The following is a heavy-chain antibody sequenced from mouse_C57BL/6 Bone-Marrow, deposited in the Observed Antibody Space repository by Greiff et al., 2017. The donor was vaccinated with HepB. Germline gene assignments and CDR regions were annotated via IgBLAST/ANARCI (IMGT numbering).Heavy chain of an antibody. J-gene: IGHJ2*01. D-gene: IGHD2-10*01. CDR3: ARESLLLTSYYFDY. CDR2: IYPGSGST. V-gene: IGHV1-55*01. CDR1: GYTFTSYW. Sequence: QVQLKQPGAELVKPGASVKMSCKASGYTFTSYWITWVKQRPGQGLEWIGDIYPGSGSTNYNEKFKSKATLTVDTSSSTAYMQLSSLPSEDSAVYYCARESLLLTSYYFDYWGQGTTLTVSS.